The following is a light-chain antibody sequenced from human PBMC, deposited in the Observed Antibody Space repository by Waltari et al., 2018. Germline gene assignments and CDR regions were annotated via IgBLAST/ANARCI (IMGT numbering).Light chain of an antibody. J-gene: IGKJ1*01. V-gene: IGKV1-12*01. CDR1: QGIGNW. CDR2: AAS. CDR3: QQFYQTPPT. Sequence: DIQMTQSPSSVSASVGDRVSITCRASQGIGNWLAWYQQKPGKAPELLIYAASSLQSGVPSRFSGSGSGTDFTLTISSLQPEDVAVYYCQQFYQTPPTFGQGTKVEIK.